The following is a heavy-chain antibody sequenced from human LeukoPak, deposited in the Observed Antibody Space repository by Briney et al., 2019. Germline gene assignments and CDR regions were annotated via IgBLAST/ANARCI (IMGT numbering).Heavy chain of an antibody. CDR2: IYYSGST. D-gene: IGHD2-15*01. CDR3: ARGQGVVVAAKKDPPYDY. CDR1: GGSISSYY. Sequence: SETLSLTCTVSGGSISSYYWSWIRQPPGKGLEWIGYIYYSGSTNYNPSLKSRVTISVDTSKNQFSLKLSSVTAADTAVYYCARGQGVVVAAKKDPPYDYWGQGTLVTVSS. V-gene: IGHV4-59*01. J-gene: IGHJ4*02.